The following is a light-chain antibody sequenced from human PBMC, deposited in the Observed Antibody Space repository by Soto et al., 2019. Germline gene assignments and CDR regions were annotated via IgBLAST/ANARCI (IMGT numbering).Light chain of an antibody. CDR2: DND. CDR3: GTWDSSLSDAVV. Sequence: QSVLTQPPSVSAAPGQKVTISCSGTSSNIGRNYVAWYQQLPGTAPKLLIYDNDKRPSGIPDRFSGSKSGTSATLGITGLQNGDEADYYCGTWDSSLSDAVVFGEGTKVTVL. J-gene: IGLJ2*01. CDR1: SSNIGRNY. V-gene: IGLV1-51*01.